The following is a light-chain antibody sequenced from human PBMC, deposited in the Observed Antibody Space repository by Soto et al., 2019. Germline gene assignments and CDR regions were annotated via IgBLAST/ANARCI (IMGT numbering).Light chain of an antibody. CDR1: SSDVGGYSH. CDR2: DVS. V-gene: IGLV2-14*01. CDR3: SSYTSSSRYV. J-gene: IGLJ1*01. Sequence: QSVLTQPASVSGSPGQSITISCTGTSSDVGGYSHVSWYQQNTGKAPKLMVYDVSNRPSGVSNRFSGSKSGNTASLTISGLQAEDEADYYCSSYTSSSRYVFGTGTKVTVL.